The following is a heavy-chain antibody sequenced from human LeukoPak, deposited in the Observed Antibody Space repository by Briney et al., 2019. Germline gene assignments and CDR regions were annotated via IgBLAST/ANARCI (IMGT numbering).Heavy chain of an antibody. V-gene: IGHV3-9*01. CDR1: GFTFGDYA. CDR2: ISWNSYSI. J-gene: IGHJ4*02. CDR3: ARDGAGLDY. Sequence: GGSLRLSCAASGFTFGDYAMHWVRQAPGKGLEWVSSISWNSYSIGYADSVKGRFTISRDNAKKSLYLQMNSLKFEDTAVYYCARDGAGLDYWGQGTLVTVSS. D-gene: IGHD1-14*01.